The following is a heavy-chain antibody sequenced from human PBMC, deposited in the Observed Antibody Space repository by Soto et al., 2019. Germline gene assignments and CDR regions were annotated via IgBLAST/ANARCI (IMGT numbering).Heavy chain of an antibody. D-gene: IGHD2-15*01. Sequence: LSLTCTVSGGSISSGGYYWSWIRQHPGKGLEWIGYIYYSGSTYYNPSLKSRVTISVDTSKNQFSLKLSSVTAADTAVYYCARVVGPYCSGGSCYAEYSHFDYWGQGTLVTVSS. CDR3: ARVVGPYCSGGSCYAEYSHFDY. V-gene: IGHV4-31*03. CDR2: IYYSGST. J-gene: IGHJ4*02. CDR1: GGSISSGGYY.